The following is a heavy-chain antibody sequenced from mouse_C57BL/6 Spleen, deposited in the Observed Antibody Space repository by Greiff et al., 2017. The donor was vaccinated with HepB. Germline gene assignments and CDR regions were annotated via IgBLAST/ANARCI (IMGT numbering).Heavy chain of an antibody. CDR3: ARSKGDVFFYYAMDY. V-gene: IGHV1-53*01. D-gene: IGHD2-13*01. Sequence: VQLQQPGTELVKPGASVKLSCKASGYTFTSYWMHWVKQRPGQGLEWIGNINPSNGGTNYNEKFKSKATLTVDKSSSTAYMQLSSLTSEDSAVYYCARSKGDVFFYYAMDYWGQGTSVTVSS. CDR1: GYTFTSYW. J-gene: IGHJ4*01. CDR2: INPSNGGT.